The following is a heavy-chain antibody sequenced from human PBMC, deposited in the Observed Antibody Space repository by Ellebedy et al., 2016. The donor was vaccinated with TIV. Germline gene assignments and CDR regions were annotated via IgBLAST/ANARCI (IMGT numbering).Heavy chain of an antibody. CDR1: GFTFSSYS. CDR3: SRHTDYALDY. V-gene: IGHV3-48*01. J-gene: IGHJ4*02. Sequence: GESLKISCAASGFTFSSYSMNWVRPAPGKGLEWVSYISSSSSTIYYADSVKGRFTISRDNAKNSLYLQMNSLRAEDTAVYYCSRHTDYALDYWGQGALVTVSS. D-gene: IGHD4-17*01. CDR2: ISSSSSTI.